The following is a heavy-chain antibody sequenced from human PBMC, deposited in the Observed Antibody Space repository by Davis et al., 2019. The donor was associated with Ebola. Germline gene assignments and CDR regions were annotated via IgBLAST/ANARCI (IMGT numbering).Heavy chain of an antibody. J-gene: IGHJ4*02. D-gene: IGHD5-24*01. CDR1: GGSISSHY. V-gene: IGHV4-59*11. CDR2: IQNSASI. CDR3: ARDQKGDGYAGLEY. Sequence: PSATLSPTCTVSGGSISSHYWTWIRQPPGKELEWIAYIQNSASISYSSSLRSRVSVSVDTSKNQFSLRLSSLTAADTAVYYCARDQKGDGYAGLEYWGQGTLVTVSS.